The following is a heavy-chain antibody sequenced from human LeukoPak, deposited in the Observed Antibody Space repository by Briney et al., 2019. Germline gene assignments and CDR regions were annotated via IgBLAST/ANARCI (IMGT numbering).Heavy chain of an antibody. V-gene: IGHV1-8*01. CDR3: ARGQRSTLFGVAVED. CDR1: GYTFTTYD. Sequence: ASVKVSCKSSGYTFTTYDINWVRQATGQGLEWMGWMNPDSGDTGYAQKFQGRVTMTRNTSISTAYLELRSLTSDDTDVYYCARGQRSTLFGVAVEDWGQGSLVTVSS. D-gene: IGHD3-3*01. J-gene: IGHJ4*02. CDR2: MNPDSGDT.